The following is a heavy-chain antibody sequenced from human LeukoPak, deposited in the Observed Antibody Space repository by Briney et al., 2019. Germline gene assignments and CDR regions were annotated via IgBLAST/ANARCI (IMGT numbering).Heavy chain of an antibody. CDR1: GFTVSSNY. J-gene: IGHJ4*02. Sequence: GGSLRLSCAASGFTVSSNYMNWVRQAPGKGLEWVSVIYGGGNIYYADSVKGRFTIPRGNSKNTLYLQMNSLRAEDTAVYYCARGAGYNYPYYFDYWGQGTLVTVSS. D-gene: IGHD5-24*01. V-gene: IGHV3-53*01. CDR2: IYGGGNI. CDR3: ARGAGYNYPYYFDY.